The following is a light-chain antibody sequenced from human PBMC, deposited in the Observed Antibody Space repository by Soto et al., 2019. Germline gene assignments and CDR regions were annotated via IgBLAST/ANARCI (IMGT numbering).Light chain of an antibody. CDR3: LQYQSYWT. Sequence: DIQMTQYPSTLSASVGDRVSITCRASQSISRQLAWYQQKPGKAPNLLIYQATNVETVVPSRFTGSGSGTEFTLTISSLQPDYLATYSCLQYQSYWTFGQGTKVEVK. CDR2: QAT. CDR1: QSISRQ. V-gene: IGKV1-5*03. J-gene: IGKJ1*01.